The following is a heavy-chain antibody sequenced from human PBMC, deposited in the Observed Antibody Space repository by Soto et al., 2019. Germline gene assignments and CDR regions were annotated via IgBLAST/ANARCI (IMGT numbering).Heavy chain of an antibody. CDR3: AKTETFNGYYNAFDY. CDR2: ISGGGGST. J-gene: IGHJ4*02. D-gene: IGHD3-9*01. CDR1: GFSFACYA. V-gene: IGHV3-23*01. Sequence: GGSLRLSCAASGFSFACYALTWVRLAPGKGLEWAASISGGGGSTYYADSVKGRFSISRDNSNRMVYLQMGSLTAGDTAVYYCAKTETFNGYYNAFDYWGQGTRVTVSS.